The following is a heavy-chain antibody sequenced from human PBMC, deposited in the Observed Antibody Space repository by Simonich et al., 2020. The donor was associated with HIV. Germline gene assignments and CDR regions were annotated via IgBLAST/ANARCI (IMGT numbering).Heavy chain of an antibody. CDR1: GWSFSGYY. CDR2: INHSEST. D-gene: IGHD4-17*01. Sequence: QVQLQQWGAGLLKPSETLSLTCAVYGWSFSGYYWSWIRQPPGKGLEWIGEINHSESTNYKPSLKSRVTISVDTSKNQFSLKLSSVTAADTAVYYCARRHPTTVTTPYFDYWGQGTLVTVSS. CDR3: ARRHPTTVTTPYFDY. V-gene: IGHV4-34*01. J-gene: IGHJ4*02.